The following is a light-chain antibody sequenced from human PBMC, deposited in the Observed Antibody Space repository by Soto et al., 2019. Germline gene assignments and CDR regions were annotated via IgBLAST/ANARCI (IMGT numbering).Light chain of an antibody. J-gene: IGKJ2*01. CDR2: KAS. CDR3: QQYNSYPYT. Sequence: DIQMTQSPSTLSASVGDRVTITCRASQSISSWLAWYQQKPGKAPKLLIYKASSLEVGVPSRFSGSGSGTEFTLTISSLQPDDFATYYCQQYNSYPYTFGQGTKLEIK. CDR1: QSISSW. V-gene: IGKV1-5*03.